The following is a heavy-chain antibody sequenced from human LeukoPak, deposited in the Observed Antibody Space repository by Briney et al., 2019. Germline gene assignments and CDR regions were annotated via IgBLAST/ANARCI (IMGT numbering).Heavy chain of an antibody. CDR2: IYYSGRT. Sequence: PSETLSLTCTVSGGPISSSSYYWGWIRQPPGKGLEWIGSIYYSGRTYYNPSLKSRVTISVDTSKNQFSLKLSSVTAAGTAVYYRARLRQVTVEYSSPSDAFDGWGQGTIVTASS. V-gene: IGHV4-39*01. D-gene: IGHD6-6*01. CDR1: GGPISSSSYY. J-gene: IGHJ3*01. CDR3: ARLRQVTVEYSSPSDAFDG.